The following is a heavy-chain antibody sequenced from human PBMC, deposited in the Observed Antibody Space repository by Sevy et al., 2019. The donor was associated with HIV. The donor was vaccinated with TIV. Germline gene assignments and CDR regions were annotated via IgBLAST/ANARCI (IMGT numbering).Heavy chain of an antibody. Sequence: ASVKVSCKASGYTFTTYEINWVRQATGQGLEWMGWMNPNSGDTGYAHKFQGRVTMTRNTSISTASMELSSLRSEDTAVYYCARVYASSGGGNCMDVWGQGTTVTVSS. CDR2: MNPNSGDT. D-gene: IGHD1-7*01. CDR3: ARVYASSGGGNCMDV. J-gene: IGHJ6*02. V-gene: IGHV1-8*01. CDR1: GYTFTTYE.